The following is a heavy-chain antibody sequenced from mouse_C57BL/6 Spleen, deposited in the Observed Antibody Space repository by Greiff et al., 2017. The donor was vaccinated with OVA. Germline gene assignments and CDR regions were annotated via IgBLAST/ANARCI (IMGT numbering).Heavy chain of an antibody. Sequence: VQLQESGPGLVQPSQSLSITCTVSGFSLTSYGVHRVRQSPGKGLEWLGVIWRGGSTDYNAAFMSRLSITKDNSKSQVFFKMNSLQADDTAIYYCAKNGDYDGGFDYWGQGTTLTVSS. V-gene: IGHV2-5*01. J-gene: IGHJ2*01. CDR3: AKNGDYDGGFDY. D-gene: IGHD2-4*01. CDR1: GFSLTSYG. CDR2: IWRGGST.